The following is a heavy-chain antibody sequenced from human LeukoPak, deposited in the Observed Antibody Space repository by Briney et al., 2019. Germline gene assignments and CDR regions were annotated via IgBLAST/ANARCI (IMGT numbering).Heavy chain of an antibody. V-gene: IGHV3-30*02. J-gene: IGHJ4*02. D-gene: IGHD3-22*01. Sequence: PGGSLRLSCAASEFTFSNSGMDCVRQAPGKGLEWVAFIRFDGTNKYYVDSVKGRFTVSRDNSKNTPNLQVNSLRAEDTAVYYCAKDGDDCIDFWGQGTLVTVSS. CDR2: IRFDGTNK. CDR3: AKDGDDCIDF. CDR1: EFTFSNSG.